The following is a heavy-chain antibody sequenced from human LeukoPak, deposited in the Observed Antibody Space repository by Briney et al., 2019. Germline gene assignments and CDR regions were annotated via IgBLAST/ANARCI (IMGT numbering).Heavy chain of an antibody. Sequence: GGSLRLSCAASGFTFSSYSMNWVRQAPGKGLEWVSSISSSSSYIYYADSVKGRFTISRDNSKNTLYLQMNSLRAEDTAVYYCAKTALDIVVVPAADFDYWGQGTLVTVSS. CDR1: GFTFSSYS. J-gene: IGHJ4*02. CDR2: ISSSSSYI. CDR3: AKTALDIVVVPAADFDY. D-gene: IGHD2-2*03. V-gene: IGHV3-21*04.